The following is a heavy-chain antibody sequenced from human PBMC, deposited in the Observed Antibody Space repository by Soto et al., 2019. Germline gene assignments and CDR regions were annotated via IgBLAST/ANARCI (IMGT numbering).Heavy chain of an antibody. J-gene: IGHJ4*02. CDR2: IIPIFGTA. D-gene: IGHD1-26*01. CDR1: GGTFSTYS. CDR3: ASSSGNNYGVGTNYYFDY. Sequence: QVQLVQSGAEVKKPGSSVKVSCKTSGGTFSTYSIVWVRQAPGEGPEWMGGIIPIFGTANYAQKFQDRVTITADKSTNTAFMELSSLKSEDTAMYYCASSSGNNYGVGTNYYFDYWGQGTLGTVSS. V-gene: IGHV1-69*06.